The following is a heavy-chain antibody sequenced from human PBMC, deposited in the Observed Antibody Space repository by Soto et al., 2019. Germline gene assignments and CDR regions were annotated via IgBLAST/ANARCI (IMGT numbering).Heavy chain of an antibody. V-gene: IGHV3-64*01. D-gene: IGHD3-3*01. CDR2: ISSNGGST. CDR1: GFTFSSYA. J-gene: IGHJ4*02. Sequence: PGGSLRLSCAASGFTFSSYAMHWVRQAPGKGLEYVSAISSNGGSTYYANSVKGRFTISRDNSKNTLYLQMGSLRAEDMAVYYCAREKSPNDFWSGYYPWGQGTLVTVSS. CDR3: AREKSPNDFWSGYYP.